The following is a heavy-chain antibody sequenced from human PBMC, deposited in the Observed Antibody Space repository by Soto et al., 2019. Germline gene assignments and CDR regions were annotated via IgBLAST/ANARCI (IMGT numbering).Heavy chain of an antibody. V-gene: IGHV3-23*01. J-gene: IGHJ4*02. CDR3: VKLQAYTYGRGAYFDY. Sequence: PGGSLRLSCAASGFTFSSYAMSWVRQAPGKGLEWVSAISGSAGSADYVDSVKGRFTISRDNSKNTLYLQMNSLRAEDTAVYYCVKLQAYTYGRGAYFDYWGQGTLVTVSS. CDR1: GFTFSSYA. D-gene: IGHD5-18*01. CDR2: ISGSAGSA.